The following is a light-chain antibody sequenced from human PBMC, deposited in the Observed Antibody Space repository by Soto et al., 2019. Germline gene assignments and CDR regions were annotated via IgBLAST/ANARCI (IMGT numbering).Light chain of an antibody. CDR3: MQGTHLTSWT. V-gene: IGKV2-30*01. J-gene: IGKJ1*01. Sequence: DVVMTQSPLSLPVTLGQPASISCRSSQSLVYTDGNTYLSWFQQRPGQPPRRLIYKVSNRDSGVPDRFSDSGSGTDFTLKISRVEAGDVGVYYCMQGTHLTSWTFGPGTKVQLK. CDR1: QSLVYTDGNTY. CDR2: KVS.